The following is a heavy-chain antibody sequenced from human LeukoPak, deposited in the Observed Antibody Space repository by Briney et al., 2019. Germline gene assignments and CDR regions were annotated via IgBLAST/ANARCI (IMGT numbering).Heavy chain of an antibody. CDR2: ISSTGSAI. J-gene: IGHJ4*02. Sequence: GGSLRLSCAASGFSFSDYYMSWIRQAPGKGLEWVSYISSTGSAIYYADSVEGRCTISRDNSKNSVYLQMNTLRAEDTAVYYCARRTGSYRTFDFWGQGTLVTVSS. CDR3: ARRTGSYRTFDF. V-gene: IGHV3-11*01. CDR1: GFSFSDYY. D-gene: IGHD1-1*01.